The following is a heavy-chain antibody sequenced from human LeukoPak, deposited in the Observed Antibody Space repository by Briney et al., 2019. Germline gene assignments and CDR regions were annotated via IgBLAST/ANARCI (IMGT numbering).Heavy chain of an antibody. CDR1: GFTFSSYA. CDR3: AKDRRFLSTYFDH. CDR2: ISGSGGST. D-gene: IGHD2/OR15-2a*01. Sequence: GGSLRLSCAASGFTFSSYAMSWIRQAPGKGLEWVSAISGSGGSTYYADTVKGRFTISRDNSKNTLFLQMNSLRAEDTAVYYCAKDRRFLSTYFDHWGQGTLVTASS. J-gene: IGHJ4*02. V-gene: IGHV3-23*01.